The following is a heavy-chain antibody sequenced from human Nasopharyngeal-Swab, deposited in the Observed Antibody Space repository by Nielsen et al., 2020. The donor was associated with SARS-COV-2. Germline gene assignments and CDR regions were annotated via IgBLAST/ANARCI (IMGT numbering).Heavy chain of an antibody. CDR3: AREKGIVPEWDYYMDV. V-gene: IGHV7-4-1*02. CDR2: INTNTGNP. Sequence: ASVKVSWKASGYTFTSYAMNWVRQAPGQGLEWMGWINTNTGNPTYAQGFTGRFVFSLDTSVSTAYLQISSLKAEDTAVYYCAREKGIVPEWDYYMDVWGKGTTVTVSS. D-gene: IGHD2/OR15-2a*01. J-gene: IGHJ6*03. CDR1: GYTFTSYA.